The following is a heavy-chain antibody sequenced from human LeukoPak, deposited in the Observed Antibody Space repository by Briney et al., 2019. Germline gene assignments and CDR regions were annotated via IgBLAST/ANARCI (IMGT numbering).Heavy chain of an antibody. Sequence: GGSLRLSCAASGFTFSSYAMSWVRQAPGKGLEWVSAISGSGGSTYYADSVKGRFTISRDNSKNTLYLQMNSLRAEDTAVYYCAKDRLVRRWLQVVLDYWGQGTLVTVSS. V-gene: IGHV3-23*01. D-gene: IGHD5-24*01. CDR2: ISGSGGST. J-gene: IGHJ4*02. CDR1: GFTFSSYA. CDR3: AKDRLVRRWLQVVLDY.